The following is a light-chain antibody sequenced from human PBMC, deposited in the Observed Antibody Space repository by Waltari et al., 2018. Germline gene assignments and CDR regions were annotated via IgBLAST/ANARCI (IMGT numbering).Light chain of an antibody. CDR2: KAS. CDR3: QQANTFPLT. J-gene: IGKJ4*01. CDR1: QSISSW. Sequence: DIQMTQSPSTLSASVGDRVTITCRASQSISSWLAWYQQKPGKAPNLLIYKASTLESGVPSRFSASGSGTEFTLTISSLQPEDFATYYCQQANTFPLTFGGGTKLEIK. V-gene: IGKV1-5*03.